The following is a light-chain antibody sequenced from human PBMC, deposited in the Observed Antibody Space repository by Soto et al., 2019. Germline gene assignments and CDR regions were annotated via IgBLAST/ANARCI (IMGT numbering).Light chain of an antibody. CDR3: CSYAGSSPFGPVV. V-gene: IGLV2-23*03. J-gene: IGLJ2*01. CDR2: EGS. Sequence: QSALTQPASVSGSPGQSITISCTGTSSDVGSYNLVSWYQQHPGKAPKLMIYEGSKRPSGVSNRFSGSKSGNTASLTISGLQAADQADYYCCSYAGSSPFGPVVFGGGTKLTVL. CDR1: SSDVGSYNL.